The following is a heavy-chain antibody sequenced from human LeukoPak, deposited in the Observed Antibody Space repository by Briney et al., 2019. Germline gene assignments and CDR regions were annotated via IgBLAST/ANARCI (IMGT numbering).Heavy chain of an antibody. CDR1: GFTLSNAW. J-gene: IGHJ3*02. Sequence: GGSLRLSCAASGFTLSNAWISWVRQAPGKGLEWVGRIKSKTNRGTTDYATPVKGRFTITREDSKNTLYLQMNSLNTEDTAVYYCTVGALQGAFDIWGQGTMVTVSS. V-gene: IGHV3-15*01. D-gene: IGHD1-26*01. CDR3: TVGALQGAFDI. CDR2: IKSKTNRGTT.